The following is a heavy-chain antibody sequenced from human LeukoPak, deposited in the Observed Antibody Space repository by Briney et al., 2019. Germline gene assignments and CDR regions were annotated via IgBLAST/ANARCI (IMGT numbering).Heavy chain of an antibody. CDR3: SKDPSVAGTAEYFQH. V-gene: IGHV3-11*05. CDR2: ISSSSSYT. CDR1: GFMFSDYH. Sequence: PGGSLRLSCAASGFMFSDYHMSWIRQAPGKGLEWVSYISSSSSYTNYSDSVKGRFTISRDKSKNTLYLQMNSLRAEDTAVYYCSKDPSVAGTAEYFQHWGQGTLVTVSS. D-gene: IGHD6-19*01. J-gene: IGHJ1*01.